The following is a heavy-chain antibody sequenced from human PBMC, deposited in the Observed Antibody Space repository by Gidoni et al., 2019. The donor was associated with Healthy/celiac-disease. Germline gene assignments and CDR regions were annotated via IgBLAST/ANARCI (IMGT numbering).Heavy chain of an antibody. CDR1: GYSISSGYY. Sequence: QVQLQESGPGLVKPSETLSLTCTVSGYSISSGYYWGWIRQPPGKGLEWIGSIYHSGSTYYNPSLKSRVTISVDTSKNQFSLKLSSVTAADTAVYYCARGDDFTIFGVVIPWFDPWGQGTLVTVSS. D-gene: IGHD3-3*01. V-gene: IGHV4-38-2*02. CDR3: ARGDDFTIFGVVIPWFDP. J-gene: IGHJ5*02. CDR2: IYHSGST.